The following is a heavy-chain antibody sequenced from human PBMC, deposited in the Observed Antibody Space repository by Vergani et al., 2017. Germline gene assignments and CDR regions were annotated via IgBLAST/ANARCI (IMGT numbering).Heavy chain of an antibody. V-gene: IGHV4-39*02. D-gene: IGHD2-21*01. CDR2: IYYSGKT. CDR1: GASIRSSNYY. Sequence: QLQLQESGPGLVKPSATLSLTCSVSGASIRSSNYYWGWIRQPPGKGLEWIASIYYSGKTYHNPSLKSRVSVSLDTSKNRFSLNLTSVTATDTAVYYCARSQGDYWYFDLWGPGSLVTVSS. J-gene: IGHJ2*01. CDR3: ARSQGDYWYFDL.